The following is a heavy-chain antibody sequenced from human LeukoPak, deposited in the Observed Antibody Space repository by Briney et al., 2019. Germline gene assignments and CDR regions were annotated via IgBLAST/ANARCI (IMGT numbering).Heavy chain of an antibody. CDR1: GVSFSSNNNY. J-gene: IGHJ4*02. V-gene: IGHV4-39*02. Sequence: AETLRLSCTVSGVSFSSNNNYWVWLRPPPGQGLESIGTVHYGGTTYYNPSLKSRVTLSADTSNNLCSLKLSSVTAADTAVYYCASPQTIDYWDSGTCGSSDYCCWGTLIPVSA. CDR3: ASPQTIDYWDSGTCGSSDY. D-gene: IGHD3-10*01. CDR2: VHYGGTT.